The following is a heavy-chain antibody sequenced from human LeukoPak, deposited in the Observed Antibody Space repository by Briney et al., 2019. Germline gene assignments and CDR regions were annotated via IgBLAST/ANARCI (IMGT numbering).Heavy chain of an antibody. CDR2: MNPNSGNT. D-gene: IGHD7-27*01. CDR3: ARGRRIFAGDDYYYYMDV. V-gene: IGHV1-8*03. J-gene: IGHJ6*03. Sequence: GASVKVPCKASGYTFTTYDINWVRQATGQGLEWMGWMNPNSGNTGYAQKFQGRVTITRNTSISTAYMELSSLRSEDTAVYYCARGRRIFAGDDYYYYMDVWGKGTTVTVSS. CDR1: GYTFTTYD.